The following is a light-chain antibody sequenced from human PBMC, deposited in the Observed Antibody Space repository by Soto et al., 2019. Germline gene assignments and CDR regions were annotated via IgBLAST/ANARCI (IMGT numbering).Light chain of an antibody. J-gene: IGLJ1*01. V-gene: IGLV1-47*01. CDR2: RNN. CDR3: AAWDDSLSVHYV. CDR1: SSNIGSNY. Sequence: QSVLTQPPSASGTPVQGVTIFCSGSSSNIGSNYVYWYQQLPGTAPKLLIYRNNQRPPGVPDRFSGSKSGTSASLAISGLRSEDEADYYCAAWDDSLSVHYVFGTGTKVTVL.